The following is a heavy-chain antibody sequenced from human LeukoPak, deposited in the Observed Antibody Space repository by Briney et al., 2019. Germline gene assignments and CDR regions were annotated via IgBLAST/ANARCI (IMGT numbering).Heavy chain of an antibody. CDR2: IQYDGSKK. CDR3: AKAIGSYYDY. J-gene: IGHJ4*02. Sequence: GGSLRLSFAASGFTFSSNGMHWVRQAPGKGLEWVTFIQYDGSKKYYADSVKGRFTISRDNSKNTLYLEMNSLRAEDTAVYYCAKAIGSYYDYWGQGILVTVSS. CDR1: GFTFSSNG. V-gene: IGHV3-30*02. D-gene: IGHD3-10*01.